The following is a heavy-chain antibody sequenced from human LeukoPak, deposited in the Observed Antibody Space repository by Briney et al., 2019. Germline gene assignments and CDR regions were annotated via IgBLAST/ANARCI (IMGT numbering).Heavy chain of an antibody. Sequence: PGGSLRLSCAASGFTFSSYAMSWVRQAPGKGLERVSAISGSGGSTYYADSVKGRFTISRDNSKNTLYLQMNSPRAEDTAVYYCAKDRYYYDSSGYSSCFDYWGQGTLVTVSS. V-gene: IGHV3-23*01. CDR1: GFTFSSYA. CDR2: ISGSGGST. J-gene: IGHJ4*02. CDR3: AKDRYYYDSSGYSSCFDY. D-gene: IGHD3-22*01.